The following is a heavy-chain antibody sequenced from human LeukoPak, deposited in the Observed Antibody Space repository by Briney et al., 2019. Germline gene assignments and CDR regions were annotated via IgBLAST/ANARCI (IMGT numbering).Heavy chain of an antibody. CDR1: GGSINTHY. D-gene: IGHD5-12*01. CDR3: ARGFDSRPTYFDY. CDR2: ISYSGST. V-gene: IGHV4-59*11. J-gene: IGHJ4*02. Sequence: SETLSLTCTVSGGSINTHYWNWIRQPPGRGLEWIGYISYSGSTNYNPSLRSRVTISVDTSKDQFFLMLSSVTAADTAVYYCARGFDSRPTYFDYWGQGTLVTVSS.